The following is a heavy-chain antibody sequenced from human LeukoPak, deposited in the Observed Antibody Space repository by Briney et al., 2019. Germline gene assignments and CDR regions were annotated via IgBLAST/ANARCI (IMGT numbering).Heavy chain of an antibody. CDR3: AKSSAGYSSGWDAFDY. V-gene: IGHV3-30*18. Sequence: PGGSLRLSCAASGFTFSSYGMHWVRQAPGKGLEWVAVISYDGSNKYYADSVKGRFTISRDNSKNTLYLQMNSLRAEDTAVYYCAKSSAGYSSGWDAFDYWGQGTLVTVSS. CDR1: GFTFSSYG. J-gene: IGHJ4*02. D-gene: IGHD6-19*01. CDR2: ISYDGSNK.